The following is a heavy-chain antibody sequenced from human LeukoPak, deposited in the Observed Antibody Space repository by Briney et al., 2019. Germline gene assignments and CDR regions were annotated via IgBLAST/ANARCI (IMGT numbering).Heavy chain of an antibody. CDR1: GGSFSDYY. CDR2: IYYSGST. CDR3: ARRSPDTAMVLEDY. V-gene: IGHV4-34*01. Sequence: SETLSLTCAVYGGSFSDYYWRWIRQPPGKGLEWIGSIYYSGSTYYNPSLKSRVTISVDTSKNQFSLKLSSVTAADTAVYYCARRSPDTAMVLEDYWGQGTLVTVSS. D-gene: IGHD5-18*01. J-gene: IGHJ4*02.